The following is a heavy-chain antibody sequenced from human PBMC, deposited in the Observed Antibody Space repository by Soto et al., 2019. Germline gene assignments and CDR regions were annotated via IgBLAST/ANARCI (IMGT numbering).Heavy chain of an antibody. D-gene: IGHD3-22*01. CDR2: ISGSGGST. J-gene: IGHJ4*02. Sequence: QSGGSLRLSCAASGFTFTSYALSWVRQAPGKGLEWVSAISGSGGSTYYADSVKGRFTISRDNSKNTLYLQMSSLRVEDTAVYYCAKDHDSGGYYYSHFDYWGQGTLVTVSS. CDR1: GFTFTSYA. V-gene: IGHV3-23*01. CDR3: AKDHDSGGYYYSHFDY.